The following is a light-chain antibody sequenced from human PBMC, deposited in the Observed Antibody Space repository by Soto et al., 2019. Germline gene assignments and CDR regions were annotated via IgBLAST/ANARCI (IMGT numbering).Light chain of an antibody. Sequence: ENVLTQSPATLSLSPGERATLSCRASQSVSNYVAWYQQKPGQAPRLLIYDASNRATGIPARFSGSGSGTEFTLTISSLQSEDFALYYCHQYNSWPPGTFGQGTKVEIK. CDR1: QSVSNY. J-gene: IGKJ2*01. CDR2: DAS. CDR3: HQYNSWPPGT. V-gene: IGKV3-11*01.